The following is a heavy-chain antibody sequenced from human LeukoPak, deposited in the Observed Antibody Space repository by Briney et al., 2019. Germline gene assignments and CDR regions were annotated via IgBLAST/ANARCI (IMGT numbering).Heavy chain of an antibody. V-gene: IGHV4-39*01. Sequence: SETLSLTCTVSGGSISSSSYYWGWIRQPPGKGLEWIGSIYYSGSTYYNPSLKSRATISVDTSKNQFSLKLSSVTAADTAVYYCARHRVSVPPDLDAFDIWGQGTMVTVSS. D-gene: IGHD2-2*01. CDR3: ARHRVSVPPDLDAFDI. CDR1: GGSISSSSYY. CDR2: IYYSGST. J-gene: IGHJ3*02.